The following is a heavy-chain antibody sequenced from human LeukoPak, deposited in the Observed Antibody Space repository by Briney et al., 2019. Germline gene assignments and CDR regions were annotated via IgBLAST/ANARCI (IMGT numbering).Heavy chain of an antibody. CDR2: IYYSGST. D-gene: IGHD6-25*01. J-gene: IGHJ4*02. Sequence: SETLSLTCTVSGGSISSYYWTWIRQPPGKGLERIGYIYYSGSTNYNPSLQSRVSISVDTSENHFSLKLSSVTAADTAVYYCATWAETKYSSGCHPPLDYWGQGTLVTVSS. CDR3: ATWAETKYSSGCHPPLDY. V-gene: IGHV4-59*08. CDR1: GGSISSYY.